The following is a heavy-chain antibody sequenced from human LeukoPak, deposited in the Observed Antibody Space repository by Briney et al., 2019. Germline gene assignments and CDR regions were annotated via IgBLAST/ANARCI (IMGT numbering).Heavy chain of an antibody. CDR2: IYDSGRN. J-gene: IGHJ4*02. CDR3: ARHHTDAIGVGATRLAFDY. CDR1: GGSISSGSYY. Sequence: SETLSLTCTVSGGSISSGSYYWDRLRHPPGLGLEGLGSIYDSGRNYYKPYLKSRVTISVDTSKNQFTLMLSSVTAADTAVYYCARHHTDAIGVGATRLAFDYWGQGTLVTVSS. D-gene: IGHD1-26*01. V-gene: IGHV4-39*01.